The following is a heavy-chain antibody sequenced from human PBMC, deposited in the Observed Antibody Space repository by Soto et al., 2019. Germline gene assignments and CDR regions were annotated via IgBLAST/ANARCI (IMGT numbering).Heavy chain of an antibody. V-gene: IGHV3-23*04. CDR3: AKLTGGLGRFYGMDA. J-gene: IGHJ6*02. CDR1: GFSFRNYA. Sequence: DEQLVESGGGSLQPGGSLRLSCAASGFSFRNYAMTWVRQSPGKGLEWVSLISSGGGSTNYADPVKGRFTISRDNSQNMLYLQMTGLRGEDTALYYCAKLTGGLGRFYGMDAWGQGPMVIVSS. D-gene: IGHD3-3*01. CDR2: ISSGGGST.